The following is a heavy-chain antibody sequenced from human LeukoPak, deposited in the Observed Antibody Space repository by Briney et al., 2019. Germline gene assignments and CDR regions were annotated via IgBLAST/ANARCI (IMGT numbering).Heavy chain of an antibody. CDR3: ARESDYGDYEFDY. CDR2: IYYSGST. V-gene: IGHV4-59*01. CDR1: GGSISTYY. D-gene: IGHD4-17*01. J-gene: IGHJ4*02. Sequence: SETLSLTCTISGGSISTYYWSWIRQPPGRGLEWMGYIYYSGSTNYNPSLKSRVTISVDTSKNQFSLKPKSVTAADTAVYYCARESDYGDYEFDYWGQGTLVTVSS.